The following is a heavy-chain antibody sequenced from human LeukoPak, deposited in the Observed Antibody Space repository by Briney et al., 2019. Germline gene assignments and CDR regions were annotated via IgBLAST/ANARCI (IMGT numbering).Heavy chain of an antibody. CDR3: ARGSIAVAGTVDY. CDR1: GFTISSYA. Sequence: PGGSLRLSCAASGFTISSYAMHWVRQAPGKGLEYVSAISSNGGSTYYANSVKGRFTISRDNSKNTLYLQMGSLRAEDMAVYYCARGSIAVAGTVDYWGQGTLVTVSS. D-gene: IGHD6-19*01. CDR2: ISSNGGST. V-gene: IGHV3-64*01. J-gene: IGHJ4*02.